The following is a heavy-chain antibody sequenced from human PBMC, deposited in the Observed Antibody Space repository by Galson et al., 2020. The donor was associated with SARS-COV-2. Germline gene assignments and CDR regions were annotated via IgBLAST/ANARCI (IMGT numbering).Heavy chain of an antibody. CDR3: ARSYYDILTGYEDWFDP. V-gene: IGHV2-70*04. CDR1: GFSLSTSGMR. CDR2: IDWDNDK. J-gene: IGHJ5*02. D-gene: IGHD3-9*01. Sequence: SGPTLVTPTQTLTLTCTFSGFSLSTSGMRVSWIRQPPGKALEWLARIDWDNDKFYSTSLKTRLTISKDTSKNQVVLTMTNMDPVDTATYYCARSYYDILTGYEDWFDPWGQGTLVTVSS.